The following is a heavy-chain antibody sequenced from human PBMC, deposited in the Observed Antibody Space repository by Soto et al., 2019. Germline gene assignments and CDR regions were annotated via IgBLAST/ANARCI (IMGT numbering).Heavy chain of an antibody. CDR2: ISGNDDK. CDR3: AHSEDSRAWMYYFDY. Sequence: QITLKASGPTLVKPTQTLTLTCSFSGFSLTTSAVAVGWVRQPPGKALEWLALISGNDDKRYSPSLKTRLTITKDSSKNQVVLTMTNMDPVDTGTYFCAHSEDSRAWMYYFDYWGQGALVIVSS. J-gene: IGHJ4*02. CDR1: GFSLTTSAVA. D-gene: IGHD6-19*01. V-gene: IGHV2-5*01.